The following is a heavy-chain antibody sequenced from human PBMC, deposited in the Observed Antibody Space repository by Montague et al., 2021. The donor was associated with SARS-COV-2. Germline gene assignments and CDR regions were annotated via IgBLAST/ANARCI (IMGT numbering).Heavy chain of an antibody. Sequence: SLRLSCAASGFTFGNYDMNWVRQAPGKGPEWISCISTSAYTTSYAGSVKGRFTISRDNGKNSLYLQMNSLRVEDTAVYYCTRDYRSIVGDGLDIWGQGTKVTVSS. V-gene: IGHV3-48*03. D-gene: IGHD3-16*02. J-gene: IGHJ3*02. CDR2: ISTSAYTT. CDR1: GFTFGNYD. CDR3: TRDYRSIVGDGLDI.